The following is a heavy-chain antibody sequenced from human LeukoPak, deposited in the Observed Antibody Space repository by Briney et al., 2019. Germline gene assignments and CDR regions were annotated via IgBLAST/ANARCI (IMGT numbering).Heavy chain of an antibody. CDR1: GGSISSYY. Sequence: PSETLSLTRTVSGGSISSYYWSWLRQPAGKGLEWIGRIYASGSTNYNPSLKSRVTMSVDTSKNQFSLKLSSVTAADTAVYYCARGHYDRSGYYYVGNWFDHWGQGTLVTVSS. CDR3: ARGHYDRSGYYYVGNWFDH. D-gene: IGHD3-22*01. V-gene: IGHV4-4*07. CDR2: IYASGST. J-gene: IGHJ5*02.